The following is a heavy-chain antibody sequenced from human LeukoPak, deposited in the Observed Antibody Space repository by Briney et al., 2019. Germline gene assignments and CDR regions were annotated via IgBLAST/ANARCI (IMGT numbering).Heavy chain of an antibody. Sequence: GGSLRLSCAASGLTFSKCAMSRVRQAPGKGLEWVSVISGSGGSTYYADSVKGRFTISRDNSKNTLYLQMNSLRAEDTAVYYCARGGEQPDYWGQGSLVTVSS. CDR2: ISGSGGST. CDR1: GLTFSKCA. D-gene: IGHD3-10*01. J-gene: IGHJ4*02. V-gene: IGHV3-23*01. CDR3: ARGGEQPDY.